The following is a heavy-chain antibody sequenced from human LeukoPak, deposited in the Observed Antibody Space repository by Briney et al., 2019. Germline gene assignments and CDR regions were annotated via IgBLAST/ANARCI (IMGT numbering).Heavy chain of an antibody. CDR2: ISGSGGST. D-gene: IGHD3-16*01. J-gene: IGHJ4*02. Sequence: PGGSLRLSCAASGFTFSSYAMSWVRQAPGKGLEWVSAISGSGGSTDYADSVKGRFTISRDNSKNTLYLQMNSLRAEDTAVYYCAKDKDAGGYFDYWGQGTLVTVSS. V-gene: IGHV3-23*01. CDR1: GFTFSSYA. CDR3: AKDKDAGGYFDY.